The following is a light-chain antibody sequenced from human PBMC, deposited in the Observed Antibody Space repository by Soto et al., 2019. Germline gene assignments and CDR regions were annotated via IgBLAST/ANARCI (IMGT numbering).Light chain of an antibody. V-gene: IGKV1-5*03. J-gene: IGKJ2*01. CDR1: QSISSW. Sequence: DIPMTQSPSTLSASVGDRVTTTCRASQSISSWLAWYQQKPGKAPKLLIYKASSLESGVPSRFSGSGSGTEFTLTISSLQPDDFATYYCQQYNSYSPMYTFGQGTKLEIK. CDR3: QQYNSYSPMYT. CDR2: KAS.